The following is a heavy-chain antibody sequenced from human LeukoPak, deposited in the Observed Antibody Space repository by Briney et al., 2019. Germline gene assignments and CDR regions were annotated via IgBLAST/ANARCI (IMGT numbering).Heavy chain of an antibody. CDR2: ISSRGSTT. CDR1: GFTFSDYY. CDR3: ARVGAAAANWYFDL. D-gene: IGHD6-25*01. V-gene: IGHV3-11*04. J-gene: IGHJ2*01. Sequence: GGSLSLSCAASGFTFSDYYISWIRRATGKGLEWVSSISSRGSTTYYADSVKGRFTISRGNAKNSLCLQMNSLRAEDSAVYYCARVGAAAANWYFDLWGRGTLVTVSS.